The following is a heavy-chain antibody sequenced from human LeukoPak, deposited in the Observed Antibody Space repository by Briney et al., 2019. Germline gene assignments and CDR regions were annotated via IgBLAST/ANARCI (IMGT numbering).Heavy chain of an antibody. D-gene: IGHD4-23*01. V-gene: IGHV3-23*01. CDR2: VRGSGDST. J-gene: IGHJ4*02. Sequence: GRSLRVSCEASGFTFSNYAMTWVRQAPGKGLEWVSAVRGSGDSTYYADSVKGRFTVSGDNSKNTLHLQMNSLRAEGTAVYCCASEFHGGGSISLEYWGQGTLVTASS. CDR3: ASEFHGGGSISLEY. CDR1: GFTFSNYA.